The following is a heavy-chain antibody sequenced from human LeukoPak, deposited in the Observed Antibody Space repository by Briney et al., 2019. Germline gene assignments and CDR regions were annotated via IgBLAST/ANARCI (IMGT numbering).Heavy chain of an antibody. Sequence: PSETLSLTCAVSGYSISSGYYWGWIRQPPGKGLEWIGSIYHSGSTYYNPSLKSRVTISVDTSKNQFSLKLSSVTAADTAVYYCGRWGFWSGYYDYYYYYYMDVWGKGTTVTVSS. CDR2: IYHSGST. V-gene: IGHV4-38-2*01. CDR3: GRWGFWSGYYDYYYYYYMDV. D-gene: IGHD3-3*01. J-gene: IGHJ6*03. CDR1: GYSISSGYY.